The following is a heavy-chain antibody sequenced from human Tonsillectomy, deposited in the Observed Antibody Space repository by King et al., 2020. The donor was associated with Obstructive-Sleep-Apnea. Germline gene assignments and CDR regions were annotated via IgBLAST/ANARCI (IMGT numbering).Heavy chain of an antibody. CDR1: GYTFTRYG. CDR3: ARAGRDGYNWDWFDP. Sequence: QLVQSGAEVKKPGASVKGSCKASGYTFTRYGISWVRQAPGQGLEWMGWISAYNGNTKYAEKLQDRVTMTSDTSTGTAYMELRRLRSDDTAVYYCARAGRDGYNWDWFDPWGQGTLVTVSS. D-gene: IGHD5-24*01. CDR2: ISAYNGNT. V-gene: IGHV1-18*04. J-gene: IGHJ5*02.